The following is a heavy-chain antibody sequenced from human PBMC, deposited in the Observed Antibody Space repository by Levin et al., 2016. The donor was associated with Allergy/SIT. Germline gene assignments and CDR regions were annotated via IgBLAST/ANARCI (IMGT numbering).Heavy chain of an antibody. D-gene: IGHD6-13*01. Sequence: PGKGLEWVSGISWNSANRGYADSVKGRFTISRDNAKNSLYLQMNSLRAEDTALYYCAKDTTYSSTWSGMDVWGQGTTVTVSS. V-gene: IGHV3-9*01. J-gene: IGHJ6*02. CDR3: AKDTTYSSTWSGMDV. CDR2: ISWNSANR.